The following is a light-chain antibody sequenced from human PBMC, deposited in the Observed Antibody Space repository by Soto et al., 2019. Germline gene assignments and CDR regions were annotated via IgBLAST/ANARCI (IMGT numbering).Light chain of an antibody. V-gene: IGKV1-5*03. CDR1: QSVSSW. CDR3: QQHRSYPVT. CDR2: KAS. Sequence: IQMTQSPSTLSASVGDRVIITCRASQSVSSWLAGYQHKPGKAPNLLIYKASRLASGVPSRFSGSGSGTEFTLTISSLQPYDFATYYCQQHRSYPVTFGQGTRLEIK. J-gene: IGKJ5*01.